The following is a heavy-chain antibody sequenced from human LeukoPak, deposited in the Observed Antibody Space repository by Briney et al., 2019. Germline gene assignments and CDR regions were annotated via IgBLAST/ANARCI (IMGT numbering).Heavy chain of an antibody. J-gene: IGHJ6*02. CDR1: GFTFDDYA. D-gene: IGHD6-19*01. Sequence: GGSLRLSCAASGFTFDDYAMHWVRQAPGKGLEWVSGISWNSGSIGYADSVKGRFTISRDNAKNSLYLQMNSLRAEDTAVYYCARGHSSGWYSLYYYYGMDVWGQGTTVTVSS. V-gene: IGHV3-9*01. CDR2: ISWNSGSI. CDR3: ARGHSSGWYSLYYYYGMDV.